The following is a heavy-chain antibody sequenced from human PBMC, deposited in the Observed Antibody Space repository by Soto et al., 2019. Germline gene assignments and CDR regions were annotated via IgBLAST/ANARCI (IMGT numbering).Heavy chain of an antibody. Sequence: PSVTMSLTCSFYGWSFSVYYWSLLRQPPGKGLEWIGEINHSGSTNYNPSLKSRVTISVDTSKNQFSLKLSSVTAADTAVYYCARGGIAAAKDFDYWGQGTLVTVSS. J-gene: IGHJ4*02. D-gene: IGHD6-13*01. CDR1: GWSFSVYY. V-gene: IGHV4-34*01. CDR3: ARGGIAAAKDFDY. CDR2: INHSGST.